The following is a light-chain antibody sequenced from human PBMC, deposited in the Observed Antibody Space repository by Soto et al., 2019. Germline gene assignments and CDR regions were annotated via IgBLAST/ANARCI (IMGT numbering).Light chain of an antibody. CDR2: GAS. CDR3: QQYDNWPLT. Sequence: EVVMTQSPATLSVSPGEGATLSCRASQSVSSNLAWYQQQPGQAPRLLFFGASTRATGIPARFSGSGSGTEFTLTITSLQSEDFAVYYCQQYDNWPLTFGGGTKVEIK. J-gene: IGKJ4*01. V-gene: IGKV3-15*01. CDR1: QSVSSN.